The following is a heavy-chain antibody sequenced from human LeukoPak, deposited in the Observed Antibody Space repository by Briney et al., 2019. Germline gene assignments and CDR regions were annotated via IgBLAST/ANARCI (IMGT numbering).Heavy chain of an antibody. CDR2: IKHSGST. J-gene: IGHJ4*02. CDR1: GGSFSGYY. V-gene: IGHV4-34*01. D-gene: IGHD3-10*01. CDR3: ASMTLVRGVMGRSRSDLDY. Sequence: SETLSLTCAVYGGSFSGYYWSWIRHPPGKGREWVAEIKHSGSTKYNPSPKCRVSLSKETSKNQFSLKQTSATAADTAVYYCASMTLVRGVMGRSRSDLDYWGQGTLVTVSS.